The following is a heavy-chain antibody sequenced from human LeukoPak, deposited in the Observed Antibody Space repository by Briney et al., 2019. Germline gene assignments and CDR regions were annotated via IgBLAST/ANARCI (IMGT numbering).Heavy chain of an antibody. CDR1: GASISSYY. V-gene: IGHV4-4*07. J-gene: IGHJ3*02. CDR2: IYTSGST. D-gene: IGHD3-22*01. Sequence: SETLSLTCTVSGASISSYYWSWIRQPAGKGLEWIGRIYTSGSTNYNPSLKSRVTMSVDTSKNQFSLKLSSVTAADTAVYYCARTYYYDSSPWLGAFDIWGQGTMVTVSS. CDR3: ARTYYYDSSPWLGAFDI.